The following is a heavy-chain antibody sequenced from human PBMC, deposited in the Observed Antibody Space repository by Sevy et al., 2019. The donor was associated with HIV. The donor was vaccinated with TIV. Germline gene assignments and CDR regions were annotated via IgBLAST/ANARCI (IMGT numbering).Heavy chain of an antibody. CDR2: TRNKADGYTT. Sequence: GGSLRLSCVASGFTFSDHYMEWVRQAPGKGLEWVGRTRNKADGYTTEYAASVKGRFTISRDESKNSRYVQMNSLKAEDTAGYYCATHAGIAAAGRVFDYWGQGTLVTVSS. CDR1: GFTFSDHY. J-gene: IGHJ4*02. V-gene: IGHV3-72*01. CDR3: ATHAGIAAAGRVFDY. D-gene: IGHD6-13*01.